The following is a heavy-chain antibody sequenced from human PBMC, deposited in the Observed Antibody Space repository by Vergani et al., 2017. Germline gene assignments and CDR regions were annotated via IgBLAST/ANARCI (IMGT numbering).Heavy chain of an antibody. CDR2: INHSGST. V-gene: IGHV4-34*01. J-gene: IGHJ4*02. CDR3: GSLDGSLREN. D-gene: IGHD1-26*01. Sequence: QVQLQQWGAGLLKPSETLSLTCAVYGGSFSGYYWSWIRQPPGKGLEWIGEINHSGSTNYNPSLKSRVTISVDTSKNQFSLTLRSVTAADTAVYHCGSLDGSLRENWGQGTLVTVSS. CDR1: GGSFSGYY.